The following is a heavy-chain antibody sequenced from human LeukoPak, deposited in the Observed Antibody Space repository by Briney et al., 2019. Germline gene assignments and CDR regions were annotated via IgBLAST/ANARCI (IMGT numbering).Heavy chain of an antibody. D-gene: IGHD5-18*01. Sequence: GESLQISCKGSGYIFTGYWIGWVRQMPGKGLEWMGNIYPGDSDTRYRPSFQGQVTISADKSISTAYLQWSNLKASDSAIYYCARERYNYGDRWFDPWGQGTLVTVSS. CDR1: GYIFTGYW. CDR2: IYPGDSDT. J-gene: IGHJ5*02. CDR3: ARERYNYGDRWFDP. V-gene: IGHV5-51*01.